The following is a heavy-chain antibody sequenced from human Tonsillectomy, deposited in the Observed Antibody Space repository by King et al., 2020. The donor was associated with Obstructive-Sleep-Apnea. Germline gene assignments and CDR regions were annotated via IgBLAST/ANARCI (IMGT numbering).Heavy chain of an antibody. CDR2: IYYSGST. CDR3: ARQMAPEFGGYYYYGMDV. J-gene: IGHJ6*02. D-gene: IGHD3-16*01. V-gene: IGHV4-59*01. CDR1: GGSISSYY. Sequence: VQLQESGPGLVKPSETLSLTCTVSGGSISSYYWSWIRQPPGKGLEWIGYIYYSGSTNYNPSLKSRVTISVDTSKNQFSLKLSSVTAADTAVYYCARQMAPEFGGYYYYGMDVWGQGTTVTVSS.